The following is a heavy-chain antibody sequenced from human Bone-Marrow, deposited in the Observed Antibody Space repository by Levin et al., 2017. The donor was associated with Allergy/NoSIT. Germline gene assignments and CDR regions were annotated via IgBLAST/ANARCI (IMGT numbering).Heavy chain of an antibody. CDR3: ARMYYYDSSGYYYGMDV. Sequence: ASVKVSCKASGYTFTSYDINWVRQATGQGLEWMGWMNPNSGNTGYAQKFQGRVTMTRNTSISTAYMELSSLRSEDTAVYYCARMYYYDSSGYYYGMDVWGQGTTVTVSS. V-gene: IGHV1-8*01. J-gene: IGHJ6*02. CDR2: MNPNSGNT. D-gene: IGHD3-22*01. CDR1: GYTFTSYD.